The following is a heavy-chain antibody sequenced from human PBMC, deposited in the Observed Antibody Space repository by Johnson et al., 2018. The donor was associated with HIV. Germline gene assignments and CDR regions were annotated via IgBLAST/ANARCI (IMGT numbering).Heavy chain of an antibody. D-gene: IGHD5-12*01. V-gene: IGHV3-30*04. CDR1: GFTFSSYA. J-gene: IGHJ3*02. CDR2: ISYDGSNK. CDR3: ARDHSGYDSVTAAFDI. Sequence: VQLVESGGGVVQPGRSLRLSCAASGFTFSSYAMHWVRQAPGKGLEWVAVISYDGSNKYYADSVKGRFTISRDNSKNTLYLEMNSLRAEDTAVYYCARDHSGYDSVTAAFDIWGKGTMVTVSS.